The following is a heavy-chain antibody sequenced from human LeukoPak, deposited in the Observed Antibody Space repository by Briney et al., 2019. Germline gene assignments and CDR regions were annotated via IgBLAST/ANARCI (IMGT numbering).Heavy chain of an antibody. CDR1: GGSISSSSYY. CDR2: IYYSGSA. V-gene: IGHV4-39*07. Sequence: SETLSLTCTVSGGSISSSSYYWGWIRQPPGKGLEWIGNIYYSGSAYYNPSLESRVTISVDKSKNQFSLKLSSVTAADTAVYYCAREMEDKSFSFGELRKNYYYYMDVWGKGTTVTVSS. D-gene: IGHD3-10*01. J-gene: IGHJ6*03. CDR3: AREMEDKSFSFGELRKNYYYYMDV.